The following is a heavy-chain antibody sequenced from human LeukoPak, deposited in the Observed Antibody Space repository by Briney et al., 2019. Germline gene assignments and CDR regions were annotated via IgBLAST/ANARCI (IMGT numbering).Heavy chain of an antibody. CDR2: IYYSGST. D-gene: IGHD3-22*01. V-gene: IGHV4-39*01. Sequence: PSETLSLTCTVSGGSISSSSYYWGWIRQPPGKGLEWIGSIYYSGSTYYNPSLKSRVTISVDTSKNQFSLKLSSVTAADTAVYYWGGKYYYGSSGYWNDAFGFWGQGTMVTVSS. CDR3: GGKYYYGSSGYWNDAFGF. J-gene: IGHJ3*01. CDR1: GGSISSSSYY.